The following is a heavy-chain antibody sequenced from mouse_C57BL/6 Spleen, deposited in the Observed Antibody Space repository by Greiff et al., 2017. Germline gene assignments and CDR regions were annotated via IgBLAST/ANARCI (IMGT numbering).Heavy chain of an antibody. D-gene: IGHD2-3*01. CDR1: GYAFSSYW. J-gene: IGHJ3*01. Sequence: QVHVKQSGAELVKPGASVKISCKASGYAFSSYWMNWVKQRPGKGLEWIGQIYPGDGDTNYNGKFKGKTTLTADKSSSTAYMQLSSLTSEDSAVYFCARSEDGYSAWFAYWGQGTLVTVSA. CDR3: ARSEDGYSAWFAY. V-gene: IGHV1-80*01. CDR2: IYPGDGDT.